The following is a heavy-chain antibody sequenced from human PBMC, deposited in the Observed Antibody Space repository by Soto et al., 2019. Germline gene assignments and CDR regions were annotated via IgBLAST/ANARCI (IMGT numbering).Heavy chain of an antibody. J-gene: IGHJ1*01. CDR2: IYYSGST. D-gene: IGHD6-13*01. CDR3: ARKIAAAGTGYFQH. Sequence: SEILSLTCTVSGGSISSSSYYWGWIRQPPGKGLEWIGSIYYSGSTYYNPSLKSRVTISVDTSKNQFSLKLSSVTAADTAVYYCARKIAAAGTGYFQHWGQGTLVTVS. CDR1: GGSISSSSYY. V-gene: IGHV4-39*01.